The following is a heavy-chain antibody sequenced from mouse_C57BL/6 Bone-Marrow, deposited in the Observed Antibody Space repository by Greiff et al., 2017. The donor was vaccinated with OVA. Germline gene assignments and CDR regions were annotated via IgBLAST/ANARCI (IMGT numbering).Heavy chain of an antibody. Sequence: QVQLQQPGAELERPGTSVKLSCKASGYTFTSYWMHWVKQRPGQGLEWIGVIDPSDSYTNYNQKFKGKATLTVDTSSSTAYMQLSSLTSEDSAVYYCARGDTVVASYYAMDYWGQGTSVTVSS. CDR1: GYTFTSYW. J-gene: IGHJ4*01. V-gene: IGHV1-59*01. D-gene: IGHD1-1*01. CDR2: IDPSDSYT. CDR3: ARGDTVVASYYAMDY.